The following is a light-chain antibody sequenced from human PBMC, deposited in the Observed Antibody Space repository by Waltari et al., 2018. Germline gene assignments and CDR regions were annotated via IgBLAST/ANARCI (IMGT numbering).Light chain of an antibody. CDR2: ENT. V-gene: IGLV1-51*02. Sequence: QSVLTQPPSVSAAPGQRVTISCSGGSSNIGNNYVSWYRQFPGTAPKLLIYENTERPSGIPGRCSGSKSGTSATLDITGLQAGDEADYYCGTWDSSLSGAVCGGGTHLTVL. J-gene: IGLJ7*01. CDR3: GTWDSSLSGAV. CDR1: SSNIGNNY.